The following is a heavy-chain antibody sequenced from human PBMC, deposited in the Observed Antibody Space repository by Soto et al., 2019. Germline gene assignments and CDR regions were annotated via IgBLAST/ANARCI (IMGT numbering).Heavy chain of an antibody. J-gene: IGHJ4*02. V-gene: IGHV3-74*01. Sequence: EEQLVESGGGLVQPGGSLRLSCAASGFTFSSDWMHWVRQTPGKGLVWVSRINPSGSITTYADSVKGRFTISRDNAKNTLYLQMNSLRGDDTAVYYCARIPTGKYGVWNYWGQGTLVTVSS. CDR3: ARIPTGKYGVWNY. D-gene: IGHD2-8*01. CDR1: GFTFSSDW. CDR2: INPSGSIT.